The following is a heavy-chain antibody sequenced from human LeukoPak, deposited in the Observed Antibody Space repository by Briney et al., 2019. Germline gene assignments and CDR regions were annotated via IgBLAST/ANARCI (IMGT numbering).Heavy chain of an antibody. J-gene: IGHJ4*02. Sequence: SETLSLTCTVSGGSISSYYWSWIRQPPGKGLEWIGYIYYSGGTNYNPSLKSRVTISVDTSKNQFSLKLSSVTAADTAVYYCARRSPITPNYFDYWGQGTLVTVSS. V-gene: IGHV4-59*08. CDR1: GGSISSYY. CDR2: IYYSGGT. CDR3: ARRSPITPNYFDY. D-gene: IGHD1-14*01.